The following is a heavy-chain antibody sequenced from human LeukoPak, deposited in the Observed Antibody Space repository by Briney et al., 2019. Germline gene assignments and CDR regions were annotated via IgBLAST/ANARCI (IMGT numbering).Heavy chain of an antibody. CDR3: ARVMLGSYYSDAFDI. Sequence: GASVKVSCKASGYTFTGYYMHWVRQAPGQGLEWMGWINPNSGGTNYAQKFQGRVTMTRDTSISTAYMELSRPRSDDTAVYYCARVMLGSYYSDAFDIWGQGTMVTVSS. CDR2: INPNSGGT. D-gene: IGHD1-26*01. CDR1: GYTFTGYY. V-gene: IGHV1-2*02. J-gene: IGHJ3*02.